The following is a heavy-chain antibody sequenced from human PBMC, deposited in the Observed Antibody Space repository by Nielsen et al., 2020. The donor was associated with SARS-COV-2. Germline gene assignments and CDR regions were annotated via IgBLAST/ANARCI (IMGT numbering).Heavy chain of an antibody. J-gene: IGHJ3*02. CDR3: ARESVTGTDAFDI. D-gene: IGHD6-19*01. CDR2: IGTVGDT. CDR1: GFTFSSHD. V-gene: IGHV3-13*01. Sequence: GESLNISCAASGFTFSSHDMHWVRQATGKGLEWVSGIGTVGDTFYQDSVKGRFTISREDAKNSLYLQMNSLRVEDTAVYYCARESVTGTDAFDIWGQGTVVTVSS.